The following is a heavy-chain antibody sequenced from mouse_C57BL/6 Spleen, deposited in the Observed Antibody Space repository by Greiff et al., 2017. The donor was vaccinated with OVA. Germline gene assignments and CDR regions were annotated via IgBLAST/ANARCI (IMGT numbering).Heavy chain of an antibody. J-gene: IGHJ2*01. CDR2: IDPSDSET. Sequence: VKLQQPGAELVRPGSSVKLSCKASGYTFTSYWAHWVKQRPIQGLEWIGNIDPSDSETHYNQKFKDKATLTVDKSSSTAYMQLSSLTSEDSAVYYGARGMGYYYGSSFDYWGQGTTLTVSS. CDR1: GYTFTSYW. CDR3: ARGMGYYYGSSFDY. V-gene: IGHV1-52*01. D-gene: IGHD1-1*01.